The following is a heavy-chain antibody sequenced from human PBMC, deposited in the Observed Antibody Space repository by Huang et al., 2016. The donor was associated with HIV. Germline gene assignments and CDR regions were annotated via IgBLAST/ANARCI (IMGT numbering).Heavy chain of an antibody. V-gene: IGHV1-69*01. Sequence: QVQLVQSGAEVKKPGSSVRVSCEASGGNFSSYAINWVRQAPGQVLELMGVIIPIFGTPNYAKKFQCRVTITADESTSTAYMELRSLRSDDTAVYYCARDRKYDNAWYWFDPWGQGTLVTVSS. CDR1: GGNFSSYA. CDR3: ARDRKYDNAWYWFDP. CDR2: IIPIFGTP. J-gene: IGHJ5*02. D-gene: IGHD1-1*01.